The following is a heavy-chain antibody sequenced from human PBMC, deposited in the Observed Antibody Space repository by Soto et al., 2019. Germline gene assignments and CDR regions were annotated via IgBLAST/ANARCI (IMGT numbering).Heavy chain of an antibody. CDR3: TTSPPGYCSGGSCYSALDY. Sequence: GGSLRLCCAASGFTFSNAWMNWVRQAPGKGLEWVGRIKSKTDGGTTDYAAPVKGRFTISRDDSKNTLYLQMNSLKTEDTAVYYCTTSPPGYCSGGSCYSALDYWGQGTLVTVSS. D-gene: IGHD2-15*01. CDR2: IKSKTDGGTT. CDR1: GFTFSNAW. V-gene: IGHV3-15*07. J-gene: IGHJ4*02.